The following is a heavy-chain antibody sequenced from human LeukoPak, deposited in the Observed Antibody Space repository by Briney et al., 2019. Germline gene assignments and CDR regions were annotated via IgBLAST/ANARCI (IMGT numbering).Heavy chain of an antibody. CDR1: GFTFSTYA. Sequence: GGSLILSCAASGFTFSTYAMSWVRQAPGKGPQWVSSISGSGASTYYADSVKGRFTISRDNSKNTLYLQMSSLRAEDTAAYYCAKAISEYGGYDHYFDSWGQGTRVTVSS. V-gene: IGHV3-23*01. CDR2: ISGSGAST. CDR3: AKAISEYGGYDHYFDS. D-gene: IGHD5-12*01. J-gene: IGHJ4*02.